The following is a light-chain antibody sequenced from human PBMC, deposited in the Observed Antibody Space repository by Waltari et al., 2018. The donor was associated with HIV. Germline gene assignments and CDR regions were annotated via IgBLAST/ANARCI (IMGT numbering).Light chain of an antibody. V-gene: IGKV3-11*01. CDR3: QQRSNWPPSLT. CDR2: DAS. J-gene: IGKJ4*01. CDR1: QNIGSH. Sequence: EIVLTQSPVTLSLSPGERATLSCRASQNIGSHLAWYQQKPGLAPRLLIFDASSRATGIPARFNGGGSGTDFTLTISSLEPEDFAVYFCQQRSNWPPSLTFGGGTKVEIK.